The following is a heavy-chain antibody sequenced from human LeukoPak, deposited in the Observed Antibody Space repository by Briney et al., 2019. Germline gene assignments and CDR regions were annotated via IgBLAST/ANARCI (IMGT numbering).Heavy chain of an antibody. Sequence: GGSPRLSCAASGFTFSSYAMSWVRQAPGKGLEWVSAISGSGGSTYYADSVKGRFTISRDNSKNTLYLQMNSLRAEDTAVYYCAKSYYYDSSGHPRGSFDYWGQGTLVTVSS. V-gene: IGHV3-23*01. CDR1: GFTFSSYA. CDR3: AKSYYYDSSGHPRGSFDY. CDR2: ISGSGGST. J-gene: IGHJ4*02. D-gene: IGHD3-22*01.